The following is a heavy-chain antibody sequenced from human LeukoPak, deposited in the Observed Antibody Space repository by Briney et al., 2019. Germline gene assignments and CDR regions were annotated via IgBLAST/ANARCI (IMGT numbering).Heavy chain of an antibody. CDR2: IYYSGSP. V-gene: IGHV4-59*01. CDR3: ASGYCSGGSCRFDY. CDR1: GGSISNYY. D-gene: IGHD2-15*01. J-gene: IGHJ4*02. Sequence: PSETLSLTCTVSGGSISNYYWSWIRQPPGKGLEWIGYIYYSGSPNYNPSLKSRVTISVDTSKSQFSLKLSSVTAADTAVYYCASGYCSGGSCRFDYWGQGTLVTVSS.